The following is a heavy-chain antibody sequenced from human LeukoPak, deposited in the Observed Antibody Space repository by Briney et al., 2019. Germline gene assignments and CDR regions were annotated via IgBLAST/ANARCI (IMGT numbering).Heavy chain of an antibody. D-gene: IGHD2-2*01. CDR3: ARETYCSSTSCYFDY. J-gene: IGHJ4*02. Sequence: GGSLRLSCAASGFTFRSYWMSWVRQAPGKGPEWVANIKQDGSEKYYVDSVKGRFTISRDNAKNSLYLQMDSLRADDSAVYYCARETYCSSTSCYFDYWGQGSLVTVSS. CDR2: IKQDGSEK. CDR1: GFTFRSYW. V-gene: IGHV3-7*01.